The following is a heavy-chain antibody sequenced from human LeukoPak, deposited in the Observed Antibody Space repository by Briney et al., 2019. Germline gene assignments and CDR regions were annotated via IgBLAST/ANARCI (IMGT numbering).Heavy chain of an antibody. Sequence: GESLKISCKGSGYSFTSYWIGWVRQMPGKGLEWMGITYPGDSDTRYSPSFQGQVTISADKSISTAYLQWSSLKASDTAMYYCARAYYYDSSGYSYYFDYWGQGTLVTVSS. V-gene: IGHV5-51*03. CDR2: TYPGDSDT. J-gene: IGHJ4*02. D-gene: IGHD3-22*01. CDR3: ARAYYYDSSGYSYYFDY. CDR1: GYSFTSYW.